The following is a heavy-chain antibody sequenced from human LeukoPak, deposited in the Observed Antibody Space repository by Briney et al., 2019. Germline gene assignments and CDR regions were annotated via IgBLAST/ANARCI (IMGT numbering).Heavy chain of an antibody. CDR2: FDPEDGET. V-gene: IGHV1-24*01. CDR3: ATLTIVGAFHFDY. D-gene: IGHD1-26*01. CDR1: GYTLTELS. J-gene: IGHJ4*02. Sequence: ASLKVSCKVSGYTLTELSMHWVRQAPGKGLEWMGGFDPEDGETIYAQKFQGRVTMTEDTSTDTAYMELSSLRSEDTAVYYCATLTIVGAFHFDYWGQGTLVTVSS.